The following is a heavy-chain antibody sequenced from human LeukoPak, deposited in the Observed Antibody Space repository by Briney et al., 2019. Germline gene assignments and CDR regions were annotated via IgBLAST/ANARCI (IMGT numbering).Heavy chain of an antibody. CDR1: GYTFSGYY. CDR3: ARDGGYNYV. Sequence: ASVKVSCTSSGYTFSGYYIHGVRQAPGQGLEWMGLINPNSGGTNYSQKFQGRVTMTRDTTISTAYMELSRLRSDDTAVYYCARDGGYNYVWGQGTLVTVSS. D-gene: IGHD5-24*01. CDR2: INPNSGGT. V-gene: IGHV1-2*02. J-gene: IGHJ4*02.